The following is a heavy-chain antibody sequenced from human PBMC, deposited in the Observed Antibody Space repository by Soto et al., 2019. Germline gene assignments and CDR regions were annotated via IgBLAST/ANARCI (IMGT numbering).Heavy chain of an antibody. V-gene: IGHV4-4*02. CDR3: DREDSYNLAF. CDR2: IFHSGST. CDR1: GGSISNGNW. Sequence: QVHLQDSGPGLLKPSGTLSLTCAASGGSISNGNWWSWVRQPPGKGLEWIGEIFHSGSTNNNPSLKTRVIISVEKSNQKFAVALNSVSVADTAVYHCDREDSYNLAFWGQGTLVTVSS. J-gene: IGHJ4*02. D-gene: IGHD1-1*01.